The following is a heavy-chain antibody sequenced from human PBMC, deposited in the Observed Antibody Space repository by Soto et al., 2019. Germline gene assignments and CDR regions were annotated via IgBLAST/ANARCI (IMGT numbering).Heavy chain of an antibody. CDR2: IYPGDSDT. V-gene: IGHV5-51*01. Sequence: GESLKISCNCSGYSFSSYWIAWVRQMPWKGLEWMGIIYPGDSDTRYSPSFQGQVTISADESSNTAYLQWSGLTASDSAIYYCARRGQDEYWSGYYSPSPFLDYWGQGTLVTVSS. CDR1: GYSFSSYW. D-gene: IGHD3-3*01. J-gene: IGHJ4*02. CDR3: ARRGQDEYWSGYYSPSPFLDY.